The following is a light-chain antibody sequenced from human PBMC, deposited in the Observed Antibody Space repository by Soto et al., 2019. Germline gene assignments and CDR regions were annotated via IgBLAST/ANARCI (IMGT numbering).Light chain of an antibody. V-gene: IGLV2-14*03. CDR1: SSDVGGYDY. CDR3: SSYTSSSLYV. CDR2: DVS. J-gene: IGLJ1*01. Sequence: QSALTQPASVSGSPGQSITISCTGTSSDVGGYDYVSWYQHHPGKAPKLMIYDVSNRPSGVSNRFYGSKSGTTASLTISGLQAEDEADYYCSSYTSSSLYVFGTGTKLTVL.